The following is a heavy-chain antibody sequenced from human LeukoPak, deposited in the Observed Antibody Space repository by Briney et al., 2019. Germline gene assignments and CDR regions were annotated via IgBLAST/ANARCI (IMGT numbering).Heavy chain of an antibody. D-gene: IGHD3-10*01. Sequence: SETLSLTCTVSGGSISSYYWSWIRQPAGKGLEWIGRIYTSGSTNYNPSLKSRVTMSVDTSKNQFSLKLSSVTAADTAVYYCARDLPAKTGSGSCYQIYYYYYMDVWGKGTTVTVSS. V-gene: IGHV4-4*07. CDR3: ARDLPAKTGSGSCYQIYYYYYMDV. J-gene: IGHJ6*03. CDR1: GGSISSYY. CDR2: IYTSGST.